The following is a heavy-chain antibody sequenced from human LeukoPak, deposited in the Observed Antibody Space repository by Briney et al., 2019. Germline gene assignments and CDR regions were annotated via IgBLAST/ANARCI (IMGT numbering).Heavy chain of an antibody. CDR3: ARRSDSYYYMDV. J-gene: IGHJ6*03. Sequence: PGGSLRLSCAASGFSVSNNYMNWVRQAPGKGLGWVSVIYSGGTTYYADSVKGRFAISRDNSKNTLYLQMNSLRAEDTAVYYCARRSDSYYYMDVWAKGTTVTVSS. V-gene: IGHV3-53*01. CDR2: IYSGGTT. CDR1: GFSVSNNY.